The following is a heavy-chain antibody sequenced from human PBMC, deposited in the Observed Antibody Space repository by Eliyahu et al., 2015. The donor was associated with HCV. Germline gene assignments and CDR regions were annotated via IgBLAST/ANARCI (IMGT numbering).Heavy chain of an antibody. J-gene: IGHJ4*02. CDR1: GFTFSXYA. CDR3: AKAHFPLYTSSWSFDY. D-gene: IGHD6-13*01. CDR2: ISGGGTNS. V-gene: IGHV3-23*01. Sequence: VPLLXSGGGLVQPGGSLRLSCAXSGFTFSXYAMSWVRQVPGKGLEWVSAISGGGTNSYYTDSVKGRFTISRDNSKNTLYLQMNSLRVEDTAVYYCAKAHFPLYTSSWSFDYWGQGTLVTVSS.